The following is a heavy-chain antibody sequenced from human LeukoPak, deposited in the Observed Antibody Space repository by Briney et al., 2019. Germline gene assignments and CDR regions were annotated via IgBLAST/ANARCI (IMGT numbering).Heavy chain of an antibody. V-gene: IGHV1-2*02. CDR2: INPNSGGT. Sequence: ASVKVSCKASGYTFTGYYMHWVRQAPGQGLEWMGWINPNSGGTNYAQKFQGRVTMTRDTSISTAYMELSRLRSDDTAVYYCARVVATRRWYYMDVWGKGTTVTVSS. CDR3: ARVVATRRWYYMDV. CDR1: GYTFTGYY. J-gene: IGHJ6*03. D-gene: IGHD5-12*01.